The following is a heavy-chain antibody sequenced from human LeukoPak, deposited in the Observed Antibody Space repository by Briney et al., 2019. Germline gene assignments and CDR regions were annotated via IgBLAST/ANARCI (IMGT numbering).Heavy chain of an antibody. CDR1: GDSIRGYW. CDR3: ARQEYTASYYFLDY. V-gene: IGHV4-4*07. Sequence: NPSETLSLTCDVSGDSIRGYWWGWVRQPAGKGLEWIGRIYATGSTKFNPSLKSRLTMSMDTSTNQFSLKLTSVTAADTAVYFCARQEYTASYYFLDYWSQGTLVTVSS. CDR2: IYATGST. J-gene: IGHJ4*02. D-gene: IGHD1-26*01.